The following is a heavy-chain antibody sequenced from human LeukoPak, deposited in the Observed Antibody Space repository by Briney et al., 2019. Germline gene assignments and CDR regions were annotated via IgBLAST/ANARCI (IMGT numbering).Heavy chain of an antibody. CDR3: AANLWFGELLDYYYYGMDV. Sequence: GASVKVSCKASGYTFTSYAMHWVRQAPGQRLEWMGWINAGNGNTKYSQKFQGRVTITRDTSASTAYMELSSLRSEDTAVYYCAANLWFGELLDYYYYGMDVWGQGTTVTVSS. CDR1: GYTFTSYA. CDR2: INAGNGNT. D-gene: IGHD3-10*01. V-gene: IGHV1-3*01. J-gene: IGHJ6*02.